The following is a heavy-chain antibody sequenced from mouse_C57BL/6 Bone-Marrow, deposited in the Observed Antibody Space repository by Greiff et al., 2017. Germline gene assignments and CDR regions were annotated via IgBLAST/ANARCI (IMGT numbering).Heavy chain of an antibody. D-gene: IGHD1-1*01. Sequence: VMLVESGAELVKPGASVKISCKASGYAFSSYWMNWVKQRPGKGLEWIGQIYPGDGDTNYNGKFKGKATLTADKSSSTAYMQLSSLTSEDSAVYFCARCSSYSAWFAYWGQGTLVTVSA. V-gene: IGHV1-80*01. CDR1: GYAFSSYW. CDR2: IYPGDGDT. J-gene: IGHJ3*01. CDR3: ARCSSYSAWFAY.